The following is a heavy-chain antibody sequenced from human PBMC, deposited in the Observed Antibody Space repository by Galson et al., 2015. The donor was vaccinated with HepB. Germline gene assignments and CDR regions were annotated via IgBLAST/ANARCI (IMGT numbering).Heavy chain of an antibody. CDR3: TRGAVGVTAWYFDL. D-gene: IGHD1-26*01. Sequence: SLRLSCAASGFTFGDYAMTWFRQAPGKGLELVGFIRSKPYGGTTEYAASVKDRFTISRDDSKSIAYLQLNSLKSEDTAVYYCTRGAVGVTAWYFDLWGRGTLVTVSS. J-gene: IGHJ2*01. V-gene: IGHV3-49*03. CDR2: IRSKPYGGTT. CDR1: GFTFGDYA.